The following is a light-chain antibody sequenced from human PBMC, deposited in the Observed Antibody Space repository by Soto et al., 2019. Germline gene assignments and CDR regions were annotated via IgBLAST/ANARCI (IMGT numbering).Light chain of an antibody. Sequence: QSALTQPASVSGSPGQSITISCTGTSSDVGGYDYVSWYQQYPGKAPKLIIYEVTNRPSGVSNRFSGSKSGNTASLTISGLQAEDEADYYCSSYTTSSNYVFGSGTKVTVL. J-gene: IGLJ1*01. V-gene: IGLV2-14*01. CDR1: SSDVGGYDY. CDR3: SSYTTSSNYV. CDR2: EVT.